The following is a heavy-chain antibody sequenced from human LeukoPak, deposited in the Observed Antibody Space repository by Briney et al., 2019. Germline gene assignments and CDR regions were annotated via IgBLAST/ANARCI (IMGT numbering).Heavy chain of an antibody. D-gene: IGHD3-22*01. Sequence: GGSLSLSCVASGFTFSGYWMSWVRQAPGKGLEWVANIKQDGSVKYYVDSVKGRFTISRYNAKNSLYLHMNSLRADDTAVYYCAQECVDSTGYYYVPNWFDPWGQGTLVTVSS. CDR3: AQECVDSTGYYYVPNWFDP. CDR1: GFTFSGYW. CDR2: IKQDGSVK. J-gene: IGHJ5*02. V-gene: IGHV3-7*01.